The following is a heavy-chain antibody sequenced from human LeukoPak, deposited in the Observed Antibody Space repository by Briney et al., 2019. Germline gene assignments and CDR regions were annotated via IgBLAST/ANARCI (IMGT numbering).Heavy chain of an antibody. CDR1: GFTFDEYG. CDR2: ISSSRSDI. J-gene: IGHJ4*02. CDR3: ARDGGRWLQSYYFDY. D-gene: IGHD5-24*01. Sequence: GGSLRLSCAASGFTFDEYGMSWVRQAPGKGLEWISYISSSRSDIYYADSVKGRFTVSRDNVRNSLHLQMNSLRVEDTAVYFCARDGGRWLQSYYFDYWGRGNLAIVSS. V-gene: IGHV3-48*01.